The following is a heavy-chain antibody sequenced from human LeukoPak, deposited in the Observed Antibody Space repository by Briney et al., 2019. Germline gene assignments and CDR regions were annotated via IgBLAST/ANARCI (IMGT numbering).Heavy chain of an antibody. CDR1: GFTFSSYG. D-gene: IGHD5-24*01. J-gene: IGHJ4*02. CDR2: IRYDGSNK. CDR3: AKGYGYNRPVDY. Sequence: GGSLRLSCAASGFTFSSYGMHWVRQAPGKGLEWVAFIRYDGSNKYYADSVKGRFTISRDNSKNTLYPQMNSLRAEDTAVYYCAKGYGYNRPVDYWGKGTLVTVSS. V-gene: IGHV3-30*02.